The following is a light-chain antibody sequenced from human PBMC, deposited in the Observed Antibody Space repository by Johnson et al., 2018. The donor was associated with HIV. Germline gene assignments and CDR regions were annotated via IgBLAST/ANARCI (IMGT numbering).Light chain of an antibody. CDR3: GTWASSLRAHV. CDR1: SSNIGNNY. CDR2: DNN. Sequence: QAVLTQPPSVSAAPGQKVTISCSGSSSNIGNNYVSWYQQLPGTAPKLLIYDNNKRPSGIPDRFSGSKSGTSATLGITGLQTGDEADYYCGTWASSLRAHVFGTGTKVTVL. V-gene: IGLV1-51*01. J-gene: IGLJ1*01.